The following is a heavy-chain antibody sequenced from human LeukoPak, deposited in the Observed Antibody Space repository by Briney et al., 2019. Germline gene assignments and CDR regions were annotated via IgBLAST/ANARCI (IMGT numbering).Heavy chain of an antibody. CDR3: LTYYYDSSGFDY. V-gene: IGHV1-8*02. Sequence: ASVKVSCKASGYTFTGYYMHWVRQAPGQGLEWMGWMNPNSGNTGYAQKFQGRVTMTRNTSISTAYMELSSLRSEDTAVYYCLTYYYDSSGFDYWGQGTLVTVSS. CDR2: MNPNSGNT. CDR1: GYTFTGYY. J-gene: IGHJ4*02. D-gene: IGHD3-22*01.